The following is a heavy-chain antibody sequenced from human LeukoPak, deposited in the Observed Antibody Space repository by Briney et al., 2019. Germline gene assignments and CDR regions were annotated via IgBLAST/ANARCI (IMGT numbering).Heavy chain of an antibody. Sequence: SETLSLTCAVYGGSFSGYYWSWIRQPPGKGLEWIGEINHSGSTNYNPSLKSRVTISVDTSKNQFSPKLSSVTAADTAVYYCARAGYCSGGSCFALDYWGQGTLVTVSS. CDR3: ARAGYCSGGSCFALDY. V-gene: IGHV4-34*01. D-gene: IGHD2-15*01. J-gene: IGHJ4*02. CDR2: INHSGST. CDR1: GGSFSGYY.